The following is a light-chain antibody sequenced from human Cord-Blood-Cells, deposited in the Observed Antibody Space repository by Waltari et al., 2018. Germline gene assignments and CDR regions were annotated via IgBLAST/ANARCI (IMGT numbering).Light chain of an antibody. CDR2: QDS. Sequence: SYELTQPPPVHVSPEQTASIPCSGDKLGDKYACWYQQMPGQSPVLVIYQDSKRPSGIPERFSGSNSGNTATLTISGTQAMYEADYYCQAWDSSHVVFGGGTKLTVL. J-gene: IGLJ2*01. V-gene: IGLV3-1*01. CDR1: KLGDKY. CDR3: QAWDSSHVV.